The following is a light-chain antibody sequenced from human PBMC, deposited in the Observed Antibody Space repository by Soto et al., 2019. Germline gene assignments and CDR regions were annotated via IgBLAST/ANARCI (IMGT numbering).Light chain of an antibody. CDR1: SSDVGSYNL. Sequence: QSVLTQPASVCGSPGQSITISCTGTSSDVGSYNLVSWYQQHPGKAPKLMIYEVSKRPSGVSNRFSGSKSGNTASLTISGLQAEDEADYYCCSYVGSSTYAFGTGTKLTVL. V-gene: IGLV2-23*02. CDR2: EVS. J-gene: IGLJ1*01. CDR3: CSYVGSSTYA.